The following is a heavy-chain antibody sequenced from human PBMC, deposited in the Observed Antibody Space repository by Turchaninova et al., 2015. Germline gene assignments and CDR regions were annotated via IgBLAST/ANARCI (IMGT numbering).Heavy chain of an antibody. J-gene: IGHJ3*01. CDR1: GFSVSTTGVG. V-gene: IGHV2-5*02. CDR3: ARGLMHIPAAADAFNV. D-gene: IGHD6-25*01. CDR2: IYWDADK. Sequence: QITLKESGPTLVEPTQTLTLTCTLSGFSVSTTGVGVGWTRQPPGKALEWLALIYWDADKRYSPARGSRLTITRDTSKNMVFLTLTNMDPVDTPTYYGARGLMHIPAAADAFNVWGRETVISVSS.